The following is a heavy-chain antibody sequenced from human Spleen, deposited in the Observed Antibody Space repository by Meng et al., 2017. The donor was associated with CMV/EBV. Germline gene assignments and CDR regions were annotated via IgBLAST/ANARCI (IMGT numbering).Heavy chain of an antibody. CDR3: ARGTYYDIWSGTTMDV. J-gene: IGHJ6*02. CDR2: IRDDASND. CDR1: GLTFSNYG. Sequence: GESLKISCTASGLTFSNYGMHWVRQAPGKGLEWVAFIRDDASNDYYAESVKGRFTISRQSTKNTLYLEMHSVRPEDTAVYYCARGTYYDIWSGTTMDVWGQGTTVTVS. V-gene: IGHV3-30*02. D-gene: IGHD3-3*01.